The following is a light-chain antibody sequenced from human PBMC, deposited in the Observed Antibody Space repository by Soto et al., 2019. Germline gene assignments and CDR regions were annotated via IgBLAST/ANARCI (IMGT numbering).Light chain of an antibody. CDR1: SSDVGGYNY. CDR2: EVS. V-gene: IGLV2-14*01. Sequence: QSVLTQPASVSGSPGQSITISCTGTSSDVGGYNYVSWYQQHPGKAPKLMIYEVSNRPSGVSIRFSGSKSGSTASLTISGLQADDEADYYCGSYLSSGTLYVFGTGTKLTVL. J-gene: IGLJ1*01. CDR3: GSYLSSGTLYV.